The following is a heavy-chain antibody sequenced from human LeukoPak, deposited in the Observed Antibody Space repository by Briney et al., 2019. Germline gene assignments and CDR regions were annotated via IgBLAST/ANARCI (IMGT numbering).Heavy chain of an antibody. CDR3: ARPQITMARGVIRTLTGAFDI. D-gene: IGHD3-10*01. CDR2: ISSSGSTI. V-gene: IGHV3-48*03. J-gene: IGHJ3*02. Sequence: GGSLRLSCAASGFTFSSYEMNWVRQAPGKGLEWVSYISSSGSTIYYADSVKGRFTISRDNAKNSLYLQMNSLRAEDTAVYYCARPQITMARGVIRTLTGAFDIWGQGTMVTVSS. CDR1: GFTFSSYE.